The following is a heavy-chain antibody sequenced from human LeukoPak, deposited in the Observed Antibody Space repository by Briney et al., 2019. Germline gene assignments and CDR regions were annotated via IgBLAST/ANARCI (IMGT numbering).Heavy chain of an antibody. CDR1: GFTFNTYS. V-gene: IGHV3-48*02. CDR3: ARDKYSTIDY. D-gene: IGHD6-6*01. CDR2: ISSSSSTI. J-gene: IGHJ4*02. Sequence: PGGSLRLSCAASGFTFNTYSMHWVRQAPGKGLEWLSYISSSSSTIYYADSLKGRFTISRDNAKSSLYLQMNSLRDEDTALYLCARDKYSTIDYWGQGTLVTVSS.